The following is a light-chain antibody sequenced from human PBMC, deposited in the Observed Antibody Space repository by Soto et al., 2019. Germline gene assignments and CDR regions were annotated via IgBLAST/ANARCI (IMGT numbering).Light chain of an antibody. Sequence: DIQMTQSPSSLSASVGDRVTITCRASQSISSYLNWYQLKPGKAPKLLIYAASNLQSGVPSRFSGSGSGTDFSLTISSLQPEDFATYFCQQSYTAPRTFGQGTKLEIK. V-gene: IGKV1-39*01. CDR3: QQSYTAPRT. J-gene: IGKJ2*01. CDR2: AAS. CDR1: QSISSY.